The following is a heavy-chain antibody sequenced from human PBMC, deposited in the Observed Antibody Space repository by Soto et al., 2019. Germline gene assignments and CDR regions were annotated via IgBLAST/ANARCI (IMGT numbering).Heavy chain of an antibody. CDR1: GFTFSSYA. V-gene: IGHV3-23*01. J-gene: IGHJ4*02. CDR2: ISGSGGST. CDR3: AKGSMGGLTGYSSD. Sequence: GSLRLSYAASGFTFSSYAMSWVRQAPGKGLEWVSAISGSGGSTYYADSVKGRFTISRDNSKNTLYLQMNSLRAEDTAVYYCAKGSMGGLTGYSSDWDQGSWVTVAS. D-gene: IGHD3-9*01.